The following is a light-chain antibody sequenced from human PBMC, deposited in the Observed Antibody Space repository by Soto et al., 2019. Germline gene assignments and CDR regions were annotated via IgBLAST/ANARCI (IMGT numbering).Light chain of an antibody. CDR2: GAS. J-gene: IGKJ3*01. CDR3: QQYGISPFT. CDR1: QSVSSSY. Sequence: EIVLTQSPGTLSLSPGERATLSCRASQSVSSSYLAWYQQKPGQTPRLLFYGASSRATGIQDRFSGSGSGTEFTLTISRLEPEDFAVYYCQQYGISPFTFGPGTKVDIK. V-gene: IGKV3-20*01.